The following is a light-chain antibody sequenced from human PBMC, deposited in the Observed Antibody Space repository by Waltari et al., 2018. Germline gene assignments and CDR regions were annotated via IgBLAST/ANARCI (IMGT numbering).Light chain of an antibody. V-gene: IGKV3-15*01. Sequence: EIVMTQSPATLSVSPGERATLSCRASQSVRSNVAWYQQKPGQAPRLLIYGASTRATGIPARFSGSGYDTEFTLTISSLQSEDFAVYYCQQYNNWPLTFGGGTKVEI. CDR2: GAS. CDR3: QQYNNWPLT. J-gene: IGKJ4*01. CDR1: QSVRSN.